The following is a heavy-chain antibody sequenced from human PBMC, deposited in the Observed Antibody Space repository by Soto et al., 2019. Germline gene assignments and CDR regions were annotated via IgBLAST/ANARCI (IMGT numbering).Heavy chain of an antibody. V-gene: IGHV1-46*01. Sequence: GASVKVSCKASGYTFTGYYMHWVRQAPGQGLEWMGIINPNGGSTSYAQKFQGRVTMTRDTSTSTVYMELSSLRSEDTAVYYCARVYSGSYFDYWGQGTLVTVSS. J-gene: IGHJ4*02. D-gene: IGHD1-26*01. CDR2: INPNGGST. CDR3: ARVYSGSYFDY. CDR1: GYTFTGYY.